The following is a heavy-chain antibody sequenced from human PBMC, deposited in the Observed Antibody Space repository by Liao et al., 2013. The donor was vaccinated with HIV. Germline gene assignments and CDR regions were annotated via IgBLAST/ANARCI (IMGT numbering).Heavy chain of an antibody. CDR2: IIHGGSS. Sequence: QVQLQQWGAGLLKPSETLSLTCAVYGGSFSGYYWTWIRQSPGRGLEWIGEIIHGGSSYYNPSLKSRVTISVDTSKNQFSLRLSSVTAADTAVYYCARGRGTSAFDIWGQGTMVTVSS. CDR3: ARGRGTSAFDI. J-gene: IGHJ3*02. V-gene: IGHV4-34*01. CDR1: GGSFSGYY. D-gene: IGHD1-1*01.